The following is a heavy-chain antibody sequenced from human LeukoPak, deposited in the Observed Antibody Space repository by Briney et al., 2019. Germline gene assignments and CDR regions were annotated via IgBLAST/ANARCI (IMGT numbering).Heavy chain of an antibody. CDR1: GFTFSTYA. J-gene: IGHJ4*02. D-gene: IGHD6-13*01. CDR2: ISGSGGST. Sequence: GGSLRLSCAASGFTFSTYAMSWVRQAPGKGLEWVSAISGSGGSTYYADSVKGRFTISRDIPKNTLYLQMNSLRAEDTAVYYCAQVTWYTSRNFNYWGQGTLVIVSS. CDR3: AQVTWYTSRNFNY. V-gene: IGHV3-23*01.